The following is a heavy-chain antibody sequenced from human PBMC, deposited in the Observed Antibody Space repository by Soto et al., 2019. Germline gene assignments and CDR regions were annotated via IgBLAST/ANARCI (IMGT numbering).Heavy chain of an antibody. V-gene: IGHV1-46*03. J-gene: IGHJ4*02. Sequence: QVQLVQSGAEVKKPGASVKVSCMASGYSFTSYYMHWVRQAPGQGLEWMGIINPSGGGTSYTQKFQGRVTMTRDTSTSTVYMEVYTLRSEDTAVYYCARVGGTYTVDYWGQGTLVTVSS. CDR1: GYSFTSYY. CDR3: ARVGGTYTVDY. D-gene: IGHD1-26*01. CDR2: INPSGGGT.